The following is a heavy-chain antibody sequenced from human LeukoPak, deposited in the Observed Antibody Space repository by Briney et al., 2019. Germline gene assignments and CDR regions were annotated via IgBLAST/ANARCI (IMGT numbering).Heavy chain of an antibody. CDR2: INRSGST. V-gene: IGHV4-39*07. Sequence: KPSETLSLTCIVSGGSISSSSYYWGWIRQPPGKGLEWIGEINRSGSTNYNPSLKSRVTISVDTSKNQFSLKLSSVTAADTAVYYCARGFGNYYGSGSYYNGLWRFDPWGQGTLVTVSS. CDR1: GGSISSSSYY. D-gene: IGHD3-10*01. CDR3: ARGFGNYYGSGSYYNGLWRFDP. J-gene: IGHJ5*02.